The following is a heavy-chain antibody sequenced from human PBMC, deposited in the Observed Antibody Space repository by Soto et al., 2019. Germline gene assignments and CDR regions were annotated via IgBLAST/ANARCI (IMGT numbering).Heavy chain of an antibody. CDR1: GYTFTSYY. V-gene: IGHV1-46*01. D-gene: IGHD6-13*01. CDR2: INPSGGST. CDR3: ARDTSSSWYRSGPWFDP. Sequence: GASVKVSCKASGYTFTSYYMHWVRQAPGQGLEWMGIINPSGGSTSYAQKFQGRVTMTRDTSTSTVYMELSSLRSEDKAVYYCARDTSSSWYRSGPWFDPRGQGTLVTV. J-gene: IGHJ5*02.